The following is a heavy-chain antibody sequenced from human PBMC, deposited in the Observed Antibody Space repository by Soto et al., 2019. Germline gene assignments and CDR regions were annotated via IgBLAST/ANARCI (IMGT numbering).Heavy chain of an antibody. D-gene: IGHD6-6*01. Sequence: GESLKISCKGSGYSFTSYWISWVRQMPGKGLEWMGRIDPSDSYTNYSPSFQGHVTISADKSISTAYLQWSSLKASDTAMYYCARHEYSSSSGRTNWFDPWRHGTLATVSS. CDR2: IDPSDSYT. CDR1: GYSFTSYW. CDR3: ARHEYSSSSGRTNWFDP. J-gene: IGHJ5*02. V-gene: IGHV5-10-1*01.